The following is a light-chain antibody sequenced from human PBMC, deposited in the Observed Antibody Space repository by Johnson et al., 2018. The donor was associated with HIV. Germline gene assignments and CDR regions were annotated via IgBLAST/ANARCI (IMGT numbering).Light chain of an antibody. J-gene: IGLJ1*01. CDR2: ENN. V-gene: IGLV1-51*02. CDR1: SSDMGNYA. CDR3: GTWDDSLSTGGG. Sequence: QSVLTQPPSVSAAPGQKVTISCSGSSSDMGNYAVSWYQQLPGTAPKLLIYENNKRPSGIPYRFSGSKSGTSATLGITGLQTGDEADYYCGTWDDSLSTGGGFGAGTKVTVL.